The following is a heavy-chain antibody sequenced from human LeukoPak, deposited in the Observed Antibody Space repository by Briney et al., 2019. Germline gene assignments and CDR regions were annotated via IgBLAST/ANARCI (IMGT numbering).Heavy chain of an antibody. V-gene: IGHV1-58*01. CDR1: GFTFTSSA. CDR3: AAGEYCSSTSCYVPEMDV. Sequence: ASVKVSCKASGFTFTSSAVQWVRQARGQRLEWIGWIVVGSGNTNYAQKFQERVTITRDMSTSTAYMELSSLRSEDTAVYYCAAGEYCSSTSCYVPEMDVWGKGTTVTVSS. CDR2: IVVGSGNT. D-gene: IGHD2-2*01. J-gene: IGHJ6*04.